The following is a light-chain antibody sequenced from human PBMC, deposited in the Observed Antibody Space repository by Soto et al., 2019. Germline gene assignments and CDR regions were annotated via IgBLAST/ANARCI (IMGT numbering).Light chain of an antibody. CDR1: SSNVGSYDL. CDR3: SSYTTIKTVV. J-gene: IGLJ2*01. CDR2: EGS. V-gene: IGLV2-14*02. Sequence: QSALTQPASVSESPGQSITISCTGTSSNVGSYDLVSWYQQHPGKPPKLMIYEGSKRPSGISDRFSGFKSANTAYLTISGVQPEDEADYHCSSYTTIKTVVFGGGTKLTVL.